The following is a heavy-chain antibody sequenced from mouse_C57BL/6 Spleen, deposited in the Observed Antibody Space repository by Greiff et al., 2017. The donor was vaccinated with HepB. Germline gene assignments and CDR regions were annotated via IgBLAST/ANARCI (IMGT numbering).Heavy chain of an antibody. CDR2: ISSGSSTI. CDR1: GFTFSDYG. D-gene: IGHD2-3*01. Sequence: EVHLVESGGGLVKPGGSLKLSCAASGFTFSDYGMHWVRQAPEKGLEWVAYISSGSSTIYYADTVKGLFTISRDNAKNTLFLQMTSLRSEDTAMYYCAGPFYDGYYAWGQGTTLTVSS. V-gene: IGHV5-17*01. J-gene: IGHJ2*01. CDR3: AGPFYDGYYA.